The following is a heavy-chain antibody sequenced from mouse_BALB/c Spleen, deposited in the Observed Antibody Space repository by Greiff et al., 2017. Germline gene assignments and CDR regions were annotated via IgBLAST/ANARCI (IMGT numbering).Heavy chain of an antibody. CDR3: ARSYYSHAGFAY. V-gene: IGHV1-9*01. Sequence: QVQLQQSGAELMKPGASVKISCKATGYTFSSYWIEWVKQRPGHGLEWIGEILPGSGSTNYNEKFKGKATFTADTSSNTAYMQLSSLTSEDSAVYYCARSYYSHAGFAYWGQGTLVTVSA. D-gene: IGHD2-12*01. J-gene: IGHJ3*01. CDR1: GYTFSSYW. CDR2: ILPGSGST.